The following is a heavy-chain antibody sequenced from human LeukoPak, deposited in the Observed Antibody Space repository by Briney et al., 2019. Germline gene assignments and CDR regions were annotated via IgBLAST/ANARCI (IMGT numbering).Heavy chain of an antibody. Sequence: GASVKVSCKASGYTFTTYYVHWVRQAPGQGLEWMGIISPSGGSTTYAQNFQGRVTMTRDTSTSTVYMELSSLRSEDTAVYYCARDSSSSSFDCWGQGTLVTVSS. V-gene: IGHV1-46*01. J-gene: IGHJ4*02. D-gene: IGHD6-6*01. CDR3: ARDSSSSSFDC. CDR2: ISPSGGST. CDR1: GYTFTTYY.